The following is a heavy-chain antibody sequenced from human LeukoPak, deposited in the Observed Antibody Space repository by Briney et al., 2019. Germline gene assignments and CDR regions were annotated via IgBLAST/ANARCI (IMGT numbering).Heavy chain of an antibody. V-gene: IGHV4-39*07. CDR2: IYYIGST. CDR3: ARKRRNYFDY. CDR1: GGSISSSSHY. J-gene: IGHJ4*02. Sequence: PSETLSLTCTVAGGSISSSSHYWGWIRQPPGKGVEWFGSIYYIGSTYHNPSLKSRVTISVDTSKNQFSLKLSSVTAADTAVYYCARKRRNYFDYWGQGTLVTVSS. D-gene: IGHD6-25*01.